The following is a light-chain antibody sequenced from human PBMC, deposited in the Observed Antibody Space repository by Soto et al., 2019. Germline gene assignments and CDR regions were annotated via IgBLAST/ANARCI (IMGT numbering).Light chain of an antibody. J-gene: IGKJ3*01. Sequence: EIVLTQYPGPLSLSPGERATLSCRASQSISSSYLAWYKQRPGQGPRLCIFVESYRATGIPDRFSGRGSGTDFTLTIRRLEPEDFAVYYCQQYSSSPPEFTFGPGTRVDSK. V-gene: IGKV3-20*01. CDR2: VES. CDR1: QSISSSY. CDR3: QQYSSSPPEFT.